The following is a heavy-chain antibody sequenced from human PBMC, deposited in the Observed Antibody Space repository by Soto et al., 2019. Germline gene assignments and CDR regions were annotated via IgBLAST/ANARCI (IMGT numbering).Heavy chain of an antibody. Sequence: QVQLVESGGGVVQPGRSLRLSCAASGFTFSSYAMHWVRQAPGKGLEWVAVISYDGSTKYYADSVKGRFTISRDNSKNTLYLQMNSLRAEDTAVYYCARETSGSYLTPSFDYWGQGTLVTVS. CDR1: GFTFSSYA. CDR2: ISYDGSTK. CDR3: ARETSGSYLTPSFDY. V-gene: IGHV3-30-3*01. J-gene: IGHJ4*02. D-gene: IGHD1-26*01.